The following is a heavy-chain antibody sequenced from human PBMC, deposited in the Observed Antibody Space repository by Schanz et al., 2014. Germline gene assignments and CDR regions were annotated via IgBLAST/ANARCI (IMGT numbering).Heavy chain of an antibody. CDR3: ARAGQDYSDSSGYATYYFGN. CDR1: GGTFSSFA. V-gene: IGHV1-69*04. D-gene: IGHD3-22*01. CDR2: IIPILDIT. J-gene: IGHJ4*02. Sequence: QLQLVQSGPEVKKPGSSVKVSCKASGGTFSSFAIFWVRQAPGQGLEWMGTIIPILDITNYAQKFQGRVTITADKSTSTAYMELSNLRSEDTAVYYCARAGQDYSDSSGYATYYFGNWGQGTLVTVSS.